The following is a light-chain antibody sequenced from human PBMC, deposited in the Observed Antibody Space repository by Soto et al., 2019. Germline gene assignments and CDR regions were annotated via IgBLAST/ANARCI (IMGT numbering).Light chain of an antibody. V-gene: IGLV1-44*01. Sequence: QSVLTQPPSASGTPGQRVTISCSGSSSNIGSNTVNWYQQLPGTAPKLLIYSNNQRPSGVPDRFSGSKSGTSASLAISGLQSEDEADYYSAAWDISPHGYVFGTGTKVTV. CDR1: SSNIGSNT. CDR3: AAWDISPHGYV. CDR2: SNN. J-gene: IGLJ1*01.